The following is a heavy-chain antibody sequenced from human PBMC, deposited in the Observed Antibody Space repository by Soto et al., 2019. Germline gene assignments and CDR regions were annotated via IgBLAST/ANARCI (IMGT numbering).Heavy chain of an antibody. CDR2: ISAYNGNT. V-gene: IGHV1-18*04. D-gene: IGHD2-15*01. CDR3: ARDRRCLQMTWYEDYGMDV. J-gene: IGHJ6*02. CDR1: GYTFTSYG. Sequence: ASVKVSCKASGYTFTSYGISWVRQAPGQGLEWMGWISAYNGNTNYAQKLQGRVTMTTDTSTSTAYMELGSLRSDDTAVYYCARDRRCLQMTWYEDYGMDVWGQGTTVTVSS.